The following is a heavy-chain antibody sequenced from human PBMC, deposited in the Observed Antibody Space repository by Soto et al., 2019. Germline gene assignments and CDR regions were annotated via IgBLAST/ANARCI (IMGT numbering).Heavy chain of an antibody. Sequence: EVQLVESGGGLVQPGRSLRLSCAASGFTFDDYAMHWVRQAAWKGLEWVSGISWNSGSIGYADSVKGRFTISRDNVKNSLYLQMNSLRAEDTALYYCAKEDEEDCTTGVCYTGYYYYGMDVWGQGTTVTVSS. V-gene: IGHV3-9*01. D-gene: IGHD2-8*01. CDR2: ISWNSGSI. CDR1: GFTFDDYA. CDR3: AKEDEEDCTTGVCYTGYYYYGMDV. J-gene: IGHJ6*02.